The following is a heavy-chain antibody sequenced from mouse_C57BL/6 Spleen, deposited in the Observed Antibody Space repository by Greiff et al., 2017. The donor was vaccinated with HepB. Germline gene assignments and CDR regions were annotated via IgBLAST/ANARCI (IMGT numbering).Heavy chain of an antibody. D-gene: IGHD1-1*01. CDR2: IHPNSGST. CDR1: GYTFTSYW. J-gene: IGHJ3*01. V-gene: IGHV1-64*01. CDR3: AREDYVGWFAY. Sequence: VQLQQPGAELVKPGASVKLSCKASGYTFTSYWMHWVKQRPGQGLEWIGMIHPNSGSTNYNEKFKSKATLTVDKSSSTAYMQLSSLTSEDSAVYYCAREDYVGWFAYWGQGTLVTVSA.